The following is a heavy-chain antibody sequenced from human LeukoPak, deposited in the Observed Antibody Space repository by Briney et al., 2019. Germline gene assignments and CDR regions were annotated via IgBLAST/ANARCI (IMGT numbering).Heavy chain of an antibody. CDR1: GGSFSGYY. CDR3: ARPRIAAAATPFDY. CDR2: INHSGST. V-gene: IGHV4-34*01. D-gene: IGHD6-13*01. J-gene: IGHJ4*02. Sequence: SETLSLTCAVYGGSFSGYYWSWIRQPPGKGLEWIGEINHSGSTNYNPSLKSRVTISVDTSKNQFSLRLSSVTAADTAVYYCARPRIAAAATPFDYWGQGTLVTVSS.